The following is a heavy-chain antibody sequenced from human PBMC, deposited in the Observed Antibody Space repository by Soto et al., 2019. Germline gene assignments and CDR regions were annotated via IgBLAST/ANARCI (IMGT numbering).Heavy chain of an antibody. V-gene: IGHV1-58*01. CDR3: AAVPYYYDSSAYYFDY. CDR1: GFTFTSSA. D-gene: IGHD3-22*01. CDR2: IVVGSGNT. J-gene: IGHJ4*02. Sequence: VASVKVSCKASGFTFTSSAVQWVRQARGQRLEWIGWIVVGSGNTNYAQKFQERVTITRDMSTSTAYMQLSSLRSEDTVVYFCAAVPYYYDSSAYYFDYWGQGTLVTVSS.